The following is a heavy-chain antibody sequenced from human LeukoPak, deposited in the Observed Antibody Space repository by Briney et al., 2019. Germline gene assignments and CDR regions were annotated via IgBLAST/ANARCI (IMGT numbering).Heavy chain of an antibody. J-gene: IGHJ3*02. CDR2: INHSGST. V-gene: IGHV4-34*01. D-gene: IGHD1-26*01. CDR3: ARIPDIVGATSNAFDI. CDR1: GGSFSGYY. Sequence: PSETPSLTCAVYGGSFSGYYWSWIRQPPGKGLEWIGEINHSGSTNYNPSLKSRVTISVDTSKNQFSLKLSSVTAADTAVYYCARIPDIVGATSNAFDIWGQGTMVTVSS.